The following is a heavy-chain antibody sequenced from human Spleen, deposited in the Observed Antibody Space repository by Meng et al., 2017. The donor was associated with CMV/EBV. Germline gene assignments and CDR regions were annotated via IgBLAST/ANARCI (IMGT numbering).Heavy chain of an antibody. V-gene: IGHV1-2*02. CDR1: GYTFTGHY. D-gene: IGHD2-21*02. Sequence: ASVKVSCKASGYTFTGHYIHWVRQAPGQGLEWMGWINPNSGDTYYAQKFQGRVTVTRDRPDSTAHMDLSGLKSDDTAVYYCARDDCGGGYYSGSFDFWGQGTLVTVSS. CDR3: ARDDCGGGYYSGSFDF. CDR2: INPNSGDT. J-gene: IGHJ4*02.